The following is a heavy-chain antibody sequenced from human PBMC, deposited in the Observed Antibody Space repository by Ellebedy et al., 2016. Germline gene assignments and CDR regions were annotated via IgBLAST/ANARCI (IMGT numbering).Heavy chain of an antibody. CDR2: IYDDGTT. CDR3: ARVWTPSSRIQRALDY. Sequence: GGSLRLXYAVSGFTFSTIFMSWVRQAPGKGLEWVSLIYDDGTTYYADSVAGRFTISRDISKSTLYLQMNSLRAEDTAVYHCARVWTPSSRIQRALDYWGQGTLVTVSS. CDR1: GFTFSTIF. D-gene: IGHD2-2*01. J-gene: IGHJ4*02. V-gene: IGHV3-53*01.